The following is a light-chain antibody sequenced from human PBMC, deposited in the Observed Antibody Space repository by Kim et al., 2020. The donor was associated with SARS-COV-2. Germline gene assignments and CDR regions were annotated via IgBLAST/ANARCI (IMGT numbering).Light chain of an antibody. Sequence: ASVGDRVTITCRASQDISNYLAWYQVKPGRGPRLMIYGAFALQPGVPSRFSGSGSVSDFTLTISSLQPEDVATYYCQKYNSDPWTFGQGTKVEIK. CDR1: QDISNY. CDR3: QKYNSDPWT. V-gene: IGKV1-27*01. J-gene: IGKJ1*01. CDR2: GAF.